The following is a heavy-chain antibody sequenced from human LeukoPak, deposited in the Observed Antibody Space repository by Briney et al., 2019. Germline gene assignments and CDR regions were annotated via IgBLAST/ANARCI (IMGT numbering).Heavy chain of an antibody. J-gene: IGHJ3*02. CDR1: GFTFSSYA. D-gene: IGHD6-13*01. Sequence: GGSLRLSCAASGFTFSSYAMHWVRQAPGKGLEWVAVISYDGSNKYYADSVKGRFTISRDNSKNTLYLQMNRLRAEDTAVHYCARALGAAAGTNAFAIWGQGTMVTVSS. CDR3: ARALGAAAGTNAFAI. CDR2: ISYDGSNK. V-gene: IGHV3-30*04.